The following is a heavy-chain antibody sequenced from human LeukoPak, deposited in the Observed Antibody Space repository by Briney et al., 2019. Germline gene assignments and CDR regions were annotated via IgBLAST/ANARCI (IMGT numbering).Heavy chain of an antibody. Sequence: PGGSLRLSCAASGFTFDDYAMHWVRQAPGKGLEWVSGISWNSGSIGYADSVKGRFTISRDNARNSLYLQMNSLRVEDTAVYYCARTRAGIQAGFDYWGQGTLVTVSS. CDR1: GFTFDDYA. D-gene: IGHD1-1*01. CDR2: ISWNSGSI. V-gene: IGHV3-9*01. J-gene: IGHJ4*02. CDR3: ARTRAGIQAGFDY.